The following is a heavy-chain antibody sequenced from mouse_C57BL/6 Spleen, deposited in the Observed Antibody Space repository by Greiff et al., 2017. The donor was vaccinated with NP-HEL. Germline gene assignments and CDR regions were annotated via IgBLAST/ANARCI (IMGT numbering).Heavy chain of an antibody. D-gene: IGHD2-5*01. J-gene: IGHJ1*03. CDR3: ARYYSNSGWYFDV. CDR2: IHPNSGST. CDR1: GYTFTSYW. Sequence: VQLQQPGAELVKPGASVKLSCKASGYTFTSYWMHWVKQRPGQGLEWIGMIHPNSGSTNYNEKFKSKATLTVDKSSSTAYMQLSSLTSEDSAVYYCARYYSNSGWYFDVWGTGTTVTVSS. V-gene: IGHV1-64*01.